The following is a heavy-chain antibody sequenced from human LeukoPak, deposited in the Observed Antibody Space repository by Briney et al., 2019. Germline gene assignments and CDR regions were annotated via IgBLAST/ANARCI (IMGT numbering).Heavy chain of an antibody. D-gene: IGHD3-3*01. CDR3: ARSPEGWSGYYLYH. J-gene: IGHJ4*02. CDR1: GGSISSSTYY. V-gene: IGHV4-39*01. CDR2: FYYSGST. Sequence: SETLSLTCNVSGGSISSSTYYWGWIRQSPGKGLEWIGSFYYSGSTYYNPSLKSRVTISGDTSKNEFSLKLSSVTAADTAMYYCARSPEGWSGYYLYHWGQGILVAVSS.